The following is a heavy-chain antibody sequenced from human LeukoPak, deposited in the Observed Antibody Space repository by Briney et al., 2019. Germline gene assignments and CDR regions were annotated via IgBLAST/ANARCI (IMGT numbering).Heavy chain of an antibody. CDR3: ARGRYYYDSSGYNHYYYYMDV. Sequence: ASVKVSCKASGYTFTSYDINWVRQATGQGLEWMGWMNPNSGNTGYAQKFQGRVTMTRNTSISTAYMELSSLRSEDTAVYYCARGRYYYDSSGYNHYYYYMDVWGKGTTVTISS. CDR1: GYTFTSYD. J-gene: IGHJ6*03. CDR2: MNPNSGNT. D-gene: IGHD3-22*01. V-gene: IGHV1-8*01.